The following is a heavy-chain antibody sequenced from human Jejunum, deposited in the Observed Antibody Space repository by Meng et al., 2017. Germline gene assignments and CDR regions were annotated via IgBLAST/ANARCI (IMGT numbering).Heavy chain of an antibody. V-gene: IGHV3-48*03. CDR2: ISSSGYTK. J-gene: IGHJ5*02. CDR3: ARGTERKSGAGTNWFDP. D-gene: IGHD6-13*01. Sequence: GGSLRLSCVASGFTFNIYEMDWVRQAPGKGLEWVSYISSSGYTKYYADSVKGRFTISRDNAKNSLDLQMNSLRADDTAVYYCARGTERKSGAGTNWFDPWGQGTLVTVSS. CDR1: GFTFNIYE.